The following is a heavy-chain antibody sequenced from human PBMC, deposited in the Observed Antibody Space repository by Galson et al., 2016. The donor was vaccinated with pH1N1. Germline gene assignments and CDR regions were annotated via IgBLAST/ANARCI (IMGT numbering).Heavy chain of an antibody. CDR1: GISDMR. CDR3: AHQPSGEGFAP. D-gene: IGHD3-16*01. CDR2: IDWDDEK. Sequence: PALVKPTQTLTLTCTFSGISDMRVSWFRQPPGKALEWLARIDWDDEKFYSPSLKTRLTISKDTSRTQVVLIMTNMAPVDPATYYCAHQPSGEGFAPWGQGILVTVSS. J-gene: IGHJ5*01. V-gene: IGHV2-70*04.